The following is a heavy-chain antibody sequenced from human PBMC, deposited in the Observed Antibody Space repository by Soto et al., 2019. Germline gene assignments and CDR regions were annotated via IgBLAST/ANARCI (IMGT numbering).Heavy chain of an antibody. D-gene: IGHD6-6*01. V-gene: IGHV4-31*03. CDR2: IYYSGST. J-gene: IGHJ6*02. Sequence: SETLSLTCTVSGGSSSSGGYFWSWIRQHPGKGLEWIGFIYYSGSTYYNPSLKSRVTISVDTSKNQFSLKLSSVTAADTAVYYCAREGAAPYYYYGMDVWGQGTTVPFSS. CDR1: GGSSSSGGYF. CDR3: AREGAAPYYYYGMDV.